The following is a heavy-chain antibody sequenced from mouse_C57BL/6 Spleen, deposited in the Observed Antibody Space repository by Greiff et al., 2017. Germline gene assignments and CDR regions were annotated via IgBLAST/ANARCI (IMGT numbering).Heavy chain of an antibody. CDR3: ARDGKGYAMDY. CDR2: ISDGGSYT. Sequence: EVQLVESGGGLVKPGGSLKLSCAASGFTFSSYAMSWVRQTPEKRLEWVATISDGGSYTYYPDNVKGRYTISRDNAKNNLSLQMSHLKSEDTAMYYCARDGKGYAMDYWGQGTSVTVSS. CDR1: GFTFSSYA. V-gene: IGHV5-4*01. D-gene: IGHD2-1*01. J-gene: IGHJ4*01.